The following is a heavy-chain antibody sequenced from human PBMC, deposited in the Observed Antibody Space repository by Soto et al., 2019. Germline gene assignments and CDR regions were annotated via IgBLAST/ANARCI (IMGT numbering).Heavy chain of an antibody. CDR2: IYYSGST. CDR3: ARPTYYDFWSGYPIDY. V-gene: IGHV4-39*01. Sequence: SETLSLTCTVSGGSISSSSYYWGLIRQPPGKGLEWIGSIYYSGSTYYNPSLKSRVTISVDTSKNQFSLKLSSVTAADTAVYYCARPTYYDFWSGYPIDYWGQGTLVTVSS. CDR1: GGSISSSSYY. D-gene: IGHD3-3*01. J-gene: IGHJ4*02.